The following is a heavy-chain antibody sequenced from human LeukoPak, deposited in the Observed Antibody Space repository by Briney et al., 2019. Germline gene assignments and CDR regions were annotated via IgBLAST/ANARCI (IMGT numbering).Heavy chain of an antibody. Sequence: ASVKVSCKASGYTFTSYDINWVRQATGQGLEWMGWMNPNSGNTGYAQKFQGRVTMTRNTSTSTAYMELSSLRSEDTAVYYCARGRVVVAATVLYYFDYWGQGTLVTVSS. D-gene: IGHD2-15*01. CDR2: MNPNSGNT. J-gene: IGHJ4*02. CDR1: GYTFTSYD. CDR3: ARGRVVVAATVLYYFDY. V-gene: IGHV1-8*01.